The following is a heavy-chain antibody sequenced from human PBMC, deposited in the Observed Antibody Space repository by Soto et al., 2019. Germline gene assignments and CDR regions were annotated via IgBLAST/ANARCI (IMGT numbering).Heavy chain of an antibody. CDR3: ARDDAGVVPGAYGMDV. V-gene: IGHV3-33*01. CDR2: IWYDGSNK. J-gene: IGHJ6*02. D-gene: IGHD2-2*01. CDR1: GFTFSSYG. Sequence: QVQLVESGGGVVQPGRSLRLSCAASGFTFSSYGMHWVRQAPGKGLEWVAVIWYDGSNKYYADSVKGRFTISRDNSKNTLYLQMKSLRAEDTAVYYCARDDAGVVPGAYGMDVWGQGTTVTVSS.